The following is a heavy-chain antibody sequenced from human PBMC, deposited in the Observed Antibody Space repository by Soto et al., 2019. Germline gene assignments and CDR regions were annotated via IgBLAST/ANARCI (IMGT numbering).Heavy chain of an antibody. J-gene: IGHJ6*02. CDR2: IDWADDK. D-gene: IGHD3-10*01. V-gene: IGHV2-70*01. Sequence: SGPTLVNPTQTLTLTCTFSGFSLSTSGMCVSWIRQPPGKALEWLALIDWADDKYYSTSLKTRLTISKDTSKNQVVLTMTNMDPVDTATYYCARTYYGSLGSHNPPGYYGMDGWGQGTTVTVAS. CDR1: GFSLSTSGMC. CDR3: ARTYYGSLGSHNPPGYYGMDG.